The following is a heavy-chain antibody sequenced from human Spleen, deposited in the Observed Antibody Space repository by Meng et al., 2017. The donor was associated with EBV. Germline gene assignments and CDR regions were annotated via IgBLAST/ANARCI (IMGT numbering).Heavy chain of an antibody. Sequence: QVVQDGAEGKKTWSSVTVSCKPSGATFSYFTIAWVRQAPGQGLEWMGGITPMLGAPNYAQKFQDRVTIIADKSTSIHYMELSSLRSDDTAVYYCASESGRGYTPDYWGRGTLVTVSS. V-gene: IGHV1-69*06. CDR2: ITPMLGAP. J-gene: IGHJ4*02. CDR1: GATFSYFT. CDR3: ASESGRGYTPDY. D-gene: IGHD3-10*01.